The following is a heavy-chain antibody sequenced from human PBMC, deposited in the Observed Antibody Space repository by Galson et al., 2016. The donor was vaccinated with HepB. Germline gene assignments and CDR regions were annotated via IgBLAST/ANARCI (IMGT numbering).Heavy chain of an antibody. CDR1: GFTFNDHY. CDR3: AKDSILDD. V-gene: IGHV3-72*01. CDR2: SRNKANNYIT. Sequence: SLRLSCAASGFTFNDHYIDWDRQAPGKGLEWVGRSRNKANNYITEYAASVKGGFTISRDNAKNSLFLQMSSLRAEDTAIYYCAKDSILDDWGQGILVTVSS. D-gene: IGHD3-3*01. J-gene: IGHJ4*02.